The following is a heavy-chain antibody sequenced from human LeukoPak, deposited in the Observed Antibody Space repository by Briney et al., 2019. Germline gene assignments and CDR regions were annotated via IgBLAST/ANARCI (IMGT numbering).Heavy chain of an antibody. CDR2: MNPNSGNT. D-gene: IGHD2-2*01. Sequence: HRASVKVSCKASGYTFTSYDINWVRQATGQGLEWMGWMNPNSGNTGYAQKFQGRVTMTRNTSISTAYMELSRLRSDDTAVYYCARDLVVVVPAAAYYYYGMDVWGQGTTVTVSS. CDR1: GYTFTSYD. J-gene: IGHJ6*02. CDR3: ARDLVVVVPAAAYYYYGMDV. V-gene: IGHV1-8*01.